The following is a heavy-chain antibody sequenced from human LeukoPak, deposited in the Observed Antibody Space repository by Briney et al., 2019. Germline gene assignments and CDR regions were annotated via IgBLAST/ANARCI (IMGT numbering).Heavy chain of an antibody. CDR3: ARAGARGYDLAGYFDY. J-gene: IGHJ4*02. Sequence: GRSLRLSCAASGFTFSSYAMHWVRQAPGKGLEWVAVISYDGSNKYYADSVKGRFTISRDNSKNTLYLQMNSLRAEDTAVYYCARAGARGYDLAGYFDYWGQGTLVTVSS. D-gene: IGHD5-12*01. CDR2: ISYDGSNK. CDR1: GFTFSSYA. V-gene: IGHV3-30-3*01.